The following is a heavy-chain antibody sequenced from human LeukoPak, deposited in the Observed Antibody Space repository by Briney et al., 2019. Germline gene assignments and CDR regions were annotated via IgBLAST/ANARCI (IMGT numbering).Heavy chain of an antibody. CDR1: GYTFSSYA. D-gene: IGHD3-10*01. V-gene: IGHV3-23*01. J-gene: IGHJ4*02. CDR3: ARERGSGSYPIFDY. Sequence: GGSLRLSCAASGYTFSSYAMSRVRQAPGKGLEWVSAISGSGGSTYYADSVKGRFTISRDNSKNTLYLQMNSLRAEDTAVYYCARERGSGSYPIFDYWGQGTLVTVSS. CDR2: ISGSGGST.